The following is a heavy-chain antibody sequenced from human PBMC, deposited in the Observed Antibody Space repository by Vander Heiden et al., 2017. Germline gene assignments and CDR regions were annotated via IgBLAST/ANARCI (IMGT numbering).Heavy chain of an antibody. Sequence: QITLKESGPTLVKPTQTLTLTCSLSGFSLRSSGVGVGWIRQPPGKALEWLALIYWDDDKRYMPSLKSRLTITKDTSKNQVAFTMTNMDPADTATYYCAHFPVAGSPTLDYWGQGTLVTVSS. CDR1: GFSLRSSGVG. CDR2: IYWDDDK. CDR3: AHFPVAGSPTLDY. D-gene: IGHD6-19*01. J-gene: IGHJ4*02. V-gene: IGHV2-5*02.